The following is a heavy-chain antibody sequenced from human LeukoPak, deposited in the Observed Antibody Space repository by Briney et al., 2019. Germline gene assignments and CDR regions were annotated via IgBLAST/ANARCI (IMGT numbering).Heavy chain of an antibody. V-gene: IGHV3-23*01. CDR3: ATYRQVLLPFES. D-gene: IGHD5-18*01. J-gene: IGHJ4*02. Sequence: PGGSLRLSCAASGSTFSSYGMHWVRQAPGKGLEWVSSIFPSGGEIHYADSVRGRFTISRDNSKSILSLQMNSLRAEDTATYYCATYRQVLLPFESWGQGTLVTVSS. CDR1: GSTFSSYG. CDR2: IFPSGGEI.